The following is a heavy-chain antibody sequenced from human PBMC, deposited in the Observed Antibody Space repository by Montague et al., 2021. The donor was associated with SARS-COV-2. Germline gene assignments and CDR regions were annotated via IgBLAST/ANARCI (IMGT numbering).Heavy chain of an antibody. CDR2: ISTSSSTI. V-gene: IGHV3-48*02. D-gene: IGHD6-13*01. J-gene: IGHJ6*02. Sequence: LRLSCAASGFTFSSYSMNWVRQAPGKGLEWVSYISTSSSTIYYADSVKGRFTNSRDNGKNSLYLQMNSLRDVDTAVYYCSTIAAADTLYYYYGMDVWGQGTTVTVSS. CDR3: STIAAADTLYYYYGMDV. CDR1: GFTFSSYS.